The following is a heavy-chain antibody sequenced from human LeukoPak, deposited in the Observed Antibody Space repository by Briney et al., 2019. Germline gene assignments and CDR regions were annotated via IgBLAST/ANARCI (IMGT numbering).Heavy chain of an antibody. V-gene: IGHV3-23*01. CDR3: AKDMDNWKGSFDY. CDR2: ISISGGTT. D-gene: IGHD1-20*01. Sequence: GGSLRLSCAASGFTFSSYAMSWVRQAPGKGLEWVSAISISGGTTYYADSVKGRFTISRDNSKNTLYLQMNSLRAEDTAVYYCAKDMDNWKGSFDYWGQGTLVTVSS. J-gene: IGHJ4*02. CDR1: GFTFSSYA.